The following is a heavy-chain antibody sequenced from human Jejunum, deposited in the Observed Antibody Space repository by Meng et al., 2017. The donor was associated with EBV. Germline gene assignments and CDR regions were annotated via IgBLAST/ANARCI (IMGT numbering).Heavy chain of an antibody. CDR1: GFSLSTIGVG. J-gene: IGHJ5*01. V-gene: IGHV2-5*02. CDR3: AHFYDSSGYTDS. CDR2: IYWDDDQ. D-gene: IGHD3-22*01. Sequence: QIPCKDSCPTLVQPTHTLTLTCTFSGFSLSTIGVGVSWSRQPPGKALEWLALIYWDDDQRFSPSLRSRLTITKDTSKNQVVLTMTNMDPADTGTYFCAHFYDSSGYTDSWGQGTLVTVSS.